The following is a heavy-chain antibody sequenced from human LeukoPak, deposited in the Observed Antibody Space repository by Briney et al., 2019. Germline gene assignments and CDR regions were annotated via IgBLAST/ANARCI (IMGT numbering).Heavy chain of an antibody. CDR1: GGSISSAF. CDR2: FYTSGTT. J-gene: IGHJ5*02. V-gene: IGHV4-4*07. D-gene: IGHD6-6*01. CDR3: AREASSSSRWFDL. Sequence: SETLSLTCSLSGGSISSAFWTWIRQPAGKGLEWIGRFYTSGTTNYNPSLKSRVTMSADTSRNQFSLNLTSVTATDTAVYYCAREASSSSRWFDLWGRGILVTVSS.